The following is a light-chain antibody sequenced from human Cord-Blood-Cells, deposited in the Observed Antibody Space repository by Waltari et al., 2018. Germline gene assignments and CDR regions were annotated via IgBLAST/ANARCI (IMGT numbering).Light chain of an antibody. Sequence: QSALTQPASVSGSPGQAITISRTGTSSDVGRYNLVSWYQQHPGKAPKLMIYEGRKRPSGVSNRFSGSKSGNTASLTISGLQAEDEADYYCCSYAGSSTWVFGGGTKLTVL. CDR2: EGR. CDR1: SSDVGRYNL. CDR3: CSYAGSSTWV. V-gene: IGLV2-23*01. J-gene: IGLJ3*02.